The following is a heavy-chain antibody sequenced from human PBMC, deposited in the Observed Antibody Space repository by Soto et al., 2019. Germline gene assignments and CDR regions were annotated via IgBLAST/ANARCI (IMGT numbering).Heavy chain of an antibody. D-gene: IGHD2-15*01. V-gene: IGHV1-69*12. J-gene: IGHJ6*02. Sequence: QVQLVQSGAEVKKPGSSVKVSCKASGGTFSSYAISWVRQAPGQGLEWMGGIIPIFGTANYAQKFQGRVTITADESTSTAYMELSSLRSEDTAVYYCARDTVVPHPPYYYYGMDVWGQGTTVTVSS. CDR3: ARDTVVPHPPYYYYGMDV. CDR1: GGTFSSYA. CDR2: IIPIFGTA.